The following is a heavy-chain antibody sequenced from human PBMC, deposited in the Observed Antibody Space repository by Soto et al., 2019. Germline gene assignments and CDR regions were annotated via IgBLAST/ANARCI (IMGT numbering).Heavy chain of an antibody. CDR1: GFTFSSYW. CDR2: INSDGSST. CDR3: ARETDDFWSGYHYGMDV. J-gene: IGHJ6*02. Sequence: GGSLRLSCAASGFTFSSYWMHWVRQAPGKGLVWVSRINSDGSSTSYADSVKGRFTISRDNAKNTLYLQMNSLRAEDTAVYYCARETDDFWSGYHYGMDVWGQGTTVTVSS. D-gene: IGHD3-3*01. V-gene: IGHV3-74*01.